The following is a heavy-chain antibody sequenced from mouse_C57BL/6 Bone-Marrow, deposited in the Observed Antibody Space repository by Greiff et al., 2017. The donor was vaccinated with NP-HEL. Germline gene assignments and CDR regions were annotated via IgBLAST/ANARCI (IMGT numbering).Heavy chain of an antibody. CDR1: GYSFTGYY. Sequence: VQLQQSGPELVKPGASVKISCKASGYSFTGYYMNWVKQSPEKSLEWIGEINPSTGGTTYNQKFKAKATLTVDKSSSTAYMQLKSLTSEDSAVYYCAREEKLLRYGRVDYCGQGTAATVSA. CDR2: INPSTGGT. CDR3: AREEKLLRYGRVDY. D-gene: IGHD1-1*01. J-gene: IGHJ4*01. V-gene: IGHV1-42*01.